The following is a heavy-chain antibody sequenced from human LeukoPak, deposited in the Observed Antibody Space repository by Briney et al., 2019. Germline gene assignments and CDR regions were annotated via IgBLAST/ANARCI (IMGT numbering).Heavy chain of an antibody. CDR3: ARGGTYYDN. CDR1: GASISSSNFY. Sequence: SETLSLTCTVSGASISSSNFYWGWIRQPPGKGLEWIGSIYYSGSTYYNSSLKSRVTISVDTSKNQFSLKLSSVTAADTAVYFCARGGTYYDNWGRGTLVTVSS. CDR2: IYYSGST. V-gene: IGHV4-39*07. D-gene: IGHD1-26*01. J-gene: IGHJ4*02.